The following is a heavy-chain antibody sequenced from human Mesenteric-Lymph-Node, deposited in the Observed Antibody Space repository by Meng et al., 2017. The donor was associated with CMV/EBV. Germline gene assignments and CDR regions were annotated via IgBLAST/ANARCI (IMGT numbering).Heavy chain of an antibody. CDR1: GFTFSSYS. D-gene: IGHD4-17*01. Sequence: GESLKISCAASGFTFSSYSMNWVRQAPGKGLEWVSSISSSSSYIYYADSVKGRFTISRDNAKNSLYLQMNSLRAEDTAVYYCASTPGATSIVKYGDYNDYWGQGTLVTVSS. J-gene: IGHJ4*02. CDR3: ASTPGATSIVKYGDYNDY. V-gene: IGHV3-21*01. CDR2: ISSSSSYI.